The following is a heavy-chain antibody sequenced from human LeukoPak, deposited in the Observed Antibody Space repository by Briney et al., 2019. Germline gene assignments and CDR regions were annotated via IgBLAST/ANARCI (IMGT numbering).Heavy chain of an antibody. D-gene: IGHD3-3*01. V-gene: IGHV4-34*01. Sequence: PSETLSLTCAVYGGSFSGYYWSWIRQPPGKGLEWIGGINHSGSTNYNPSLKSRVTISVDTSKNQFSLKLSSVTAADTAVYYCARITDRTIFGEIMHGFDVWGQGTPVTVSS. CDR3: ARITDRTIFGEIMHGFDV. CDR1: GGSFSGYY. J-gene: IGHJ3*01. CDR2: INHSGST.